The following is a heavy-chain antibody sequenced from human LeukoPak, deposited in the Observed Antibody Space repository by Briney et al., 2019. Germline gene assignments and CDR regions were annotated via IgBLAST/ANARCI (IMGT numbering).Heavy chain of an antibody. J-gene: IGHJ4*02. CDR1: GYSISSGYY. D-gene: IGHD5-24*01. CDR3: ARRDPLRWLQSFDY. CDR2: IYHSGST. V-gene: IGHV4-38-2*02. Sequence: PSETLSLTCTVSGYSISSGYYWGWIRQPPGKGLEWIGSIYHSGSTYYNPSLKSRVTISVDTSKNQFSLKLSSVTAAGTAVYYCARRDPLRWLQSFDYWGQGTLVTVSS.